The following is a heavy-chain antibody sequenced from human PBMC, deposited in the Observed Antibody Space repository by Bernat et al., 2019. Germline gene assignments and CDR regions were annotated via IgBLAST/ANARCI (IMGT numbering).Heavy chain of an antibody. CDR1: GYSISSGYY. D-gene: IGHD6-6*01. Sequence: QVQLQESGPGLVKPSETLSLTCAVSGYSISSGYYWGWIRQPPGKGLEWIGSIYHSGSTYYNPSLKSRVTISVDTSKNQFSLRLSSVTAADTAVYYRARDSSSLAKFDYWGRGTLVTVSS. CDR3: ARDSSSLAKFDY. CDR2: IYHSGST. V-gene: IGHV4-38-2*01. J-gene: IGHJ4*02.